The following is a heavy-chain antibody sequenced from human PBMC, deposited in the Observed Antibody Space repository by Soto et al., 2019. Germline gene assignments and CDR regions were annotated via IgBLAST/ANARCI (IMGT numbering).Heavy chain of an antibody. Sequence: ASVKVSCKASGGTFSSYTISWVRQAPGQGLEWMGRIIPILGIANYAQKFQGRVTITADKSTSTAYMELSSLRSEDTALYYCASQPNTYYGDDAFDIWGQGTMVTVSS. CDR1: GGTFSSYT. D-gene: IGHD4-17*01. CDR2: IIPILGIA. V-gene: IGHV1-69*02. J-gene: IGHJ3*02. CDR3: ASQPNTYYGDDAFDI.